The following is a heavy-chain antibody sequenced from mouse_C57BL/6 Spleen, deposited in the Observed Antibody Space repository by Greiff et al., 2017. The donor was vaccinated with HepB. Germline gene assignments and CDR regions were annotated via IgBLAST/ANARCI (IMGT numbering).Heavy chain of an antibody. V-gene: IGHV1-80*01. J-gene: IGHJ4*01. Sequence: QVQLQQSGAELVKPGASVKISCKASGYAFSSYWMNWVKQRPGKGLEWIGQIYPGDGDTNYNGKFKGEATLTADKSSSTAYMQLSSLTSEDSAVYFCARELYEGAMDYWGQGTSVTVSS. CDR1: GYAFSSYW. D-gene: IGHD2-10*02. CDR3: ARELYEGAMDY. CDR2: IYPGDGDT.